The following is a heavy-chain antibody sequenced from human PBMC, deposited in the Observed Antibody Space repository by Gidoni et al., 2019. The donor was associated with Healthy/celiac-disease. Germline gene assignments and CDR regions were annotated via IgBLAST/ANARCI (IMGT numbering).Heavy chain of an antibody. J-gene: IGHJ4*02. D-gene: IGHD1-7*01. CDR3: ARVGWNYQFDY. CDR2: IYSGGGT. CDR1: GFIVSDKH. Sequence: EVQLVESGGGLMQPGGSLRLSCAASGFIVSDKHMSWVRQAPGKGLECVSVIYSGGGTFYAESVKGRFAISRDYSKNTLYLQMNSLRAEDTAVYYCARVGWNYQFDYWGQGTLVTVSS. V-gene: IGHV3-53*01.